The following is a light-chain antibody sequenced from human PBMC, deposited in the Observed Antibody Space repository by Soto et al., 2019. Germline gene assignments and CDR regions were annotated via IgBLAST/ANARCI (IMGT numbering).Light chain of an antibody. J-gene: IGLJ1*01. CDR2: GNS. CDR1: SSNIGAGYD. Sequence: QSVLTQPPSVSGAPGQRVTISCTGSSSNIGAGYDVHWYQQLPGTAPKLLIYGNSNRPSGVPDRFSGSKSATSAALALTGLPADDEADYYCPSYDSSLSGSNVFGTGTKVTVL. V-gene: IGLV1-40*01. CDR3: PSYDSSLSGSNV.